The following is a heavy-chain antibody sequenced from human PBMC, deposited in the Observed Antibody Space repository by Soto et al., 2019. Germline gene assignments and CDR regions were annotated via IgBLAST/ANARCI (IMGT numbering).Heavy chain of an antibody. CDR1: GGTFRTSA. D-gene: IGHD3-3*02. J-gene: IGHJ6*02. V-gene: IGHV1-69*12. CDR2: IMPVFRRP. CDR3: AKDKDRLQLAANYYFILPV. Sequence: QVQLVQSGAEVKKPGSSVKVSCKASGGTFRTSAISWVRQAPGQGLEWVGGIMPVFRRPKYAQNFQDRVTITAAESTSTAYMELNSLRSDDTAVYYCAKDKDRLQLAANYYFILPVSGQGTAVTVSS.